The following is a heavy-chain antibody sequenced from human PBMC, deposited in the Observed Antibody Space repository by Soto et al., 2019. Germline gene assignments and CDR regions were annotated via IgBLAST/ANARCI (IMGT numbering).Heavy chain of an antibody. CDR2: SDYRGST. J-gene: IGHJ4*02. CDR1: GGSISSGGYY. D-gene: IGHD6-13*01. V-gene: IGHV4-31*03. CDR3: ARGIAAAGTVGKYYFDY. Sequence: QVQLQESGPGLVKPSQTLSLTCTVSGGSISSGGYYWSWIRQHPGKGLAWIGYSDYRGSTYYNPSLKSRVTRPVDTSKNQFSLKLSSVTAADTAVYYCARGIAAAGTVGKYYFDYWGQGTLVTVSS.